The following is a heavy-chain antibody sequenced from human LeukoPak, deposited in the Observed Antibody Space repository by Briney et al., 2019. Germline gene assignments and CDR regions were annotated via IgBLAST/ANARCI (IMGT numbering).Heavy chain of an antibody. CDR3: ARGLFLSGYLDAFDI. CDR2: ISDSGGYT. V-gene: IGHV3-23*01. CDR1: GLTFRTYA. J-gene: IGHJ3*02. D-gene: IGHD3-22*01. Sequence: GGSLRLSCAASGLTFRTYAMSWVRQAPGKGLEWVSSISDSGGYTFYADSVKGRCIISRDNSKNTLYLQMNSLRVEDTAVYYCARGLFLSGYLDAFDIWGQGTVVTVSS.